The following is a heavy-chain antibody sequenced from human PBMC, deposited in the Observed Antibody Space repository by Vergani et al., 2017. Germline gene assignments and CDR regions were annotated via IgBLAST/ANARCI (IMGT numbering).Heavy chain of an antibody. CDR3: ATTGITMVRGVKSPDPPRDYYYGMDV. Sequence: QVQLVQSGAEVKKPGASVKVSCKVSGYTLTELSMHWVRQAPGKGLEWMGGFDPEDGETIYAQKFQGRVTMTEDTSTDTAYMELSSLRSEDTAVYYCATTGITMVRGVKSPDPPRDYYYGMDVWGQGTTVTVSS. CDR2: FDPEDGET. CDR1: GYTLTELS. V-gene: IGHV1-24*01. D-gene: IGHD3-10*01. J-gene: IGHJ6*02.